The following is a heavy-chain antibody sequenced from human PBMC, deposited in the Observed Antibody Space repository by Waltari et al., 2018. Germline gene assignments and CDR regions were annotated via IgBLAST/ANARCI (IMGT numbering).Heavy chain of an antibody. CDR1: GYTFTDYY. Sequence: EVQLVQSGAEVKKPGATVKISCKASGYTFTDYYMHWVQQAPGKGLEWMGRVEPEEGETIYAEKFQGRVTITADTSTDTAYMELSSLRSEDTAVYYCATNTYYYDSRAPFDYWGQGTLVTVSS. D-gene: IGHD3-22*01. V-gene: IGHV1-69-2*01. J-gene: IGHJ4*02. CDR3: ATNTYYYDSRAPFDY. CDR2: VEPEEGET.